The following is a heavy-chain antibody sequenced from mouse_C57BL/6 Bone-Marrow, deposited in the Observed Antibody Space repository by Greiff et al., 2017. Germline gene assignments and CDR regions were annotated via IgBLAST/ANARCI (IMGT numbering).Heavy chain of an antibody. V-gene: IGHV1-61*01. CDR2: IYPSDSET. J-gene: IGHJ4*01. CDR1: GYTFTSYW. Sequence: QVQLQQPGAELVRPGSSVKLSCKASGYTFTSYWMDWVKQRPGQGLEWIGNIYPSDSETHYNQKFKDKATLTVDKSSSTAYMQLSSLTSEDSAVYYCARCPYYYGSRYARDYWGQGTSVTVSS. D-gene: IGHD1-1*01. CDR3: ARCPYYYGSRYARDY.